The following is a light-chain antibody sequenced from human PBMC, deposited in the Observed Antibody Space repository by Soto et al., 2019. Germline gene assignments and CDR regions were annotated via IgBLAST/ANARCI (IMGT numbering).Light chain of an antibody. J-gene: IGKJ1*01. CDR2: GAS. CDR1: HIVNSN. CDR3: QQYNNWPRT. V-gene: IGKV3-15*01. Sequence: EIVMTQSPATLSVSPGERATLSRRASHIVNSNLAWYQQKPGQAPRLLIYGASTRATDIPARFSGSGSGTEFTLTISSLQSEDFAVYYCQQYNNWPRTFGQGTKVDIK.